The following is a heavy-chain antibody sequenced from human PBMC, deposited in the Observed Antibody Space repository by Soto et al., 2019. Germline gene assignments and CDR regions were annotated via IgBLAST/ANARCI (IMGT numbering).Heavy chain of an antibody. CDR2: INTNTGNP. V-gene: IGHV7-4-1*01. Sequence: ASVKVSCKASGYTFTSYAMNWVLRAPGQGLEWMGWINTNTGNPTYAQGFTGRFVFSLDTSVSTAYLQICSLKAEDTAVYYCASSIAAAGTALYYYYGMDVWGQGTTVTVSS. CDR1: GYTFTSYA. J-gene: IGHJ6*02. D-gene: IGHD6-13*01. CDR3: ASSIAAAGTALYYYYGMDV.